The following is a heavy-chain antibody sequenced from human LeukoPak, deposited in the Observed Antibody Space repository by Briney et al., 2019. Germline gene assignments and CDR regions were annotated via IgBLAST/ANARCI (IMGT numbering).Heavy chain of an antibody. CDR3: ARDLPQLGYCSGGSCYNWYFDL. CDR2: IYHSGST. V-gene: IGHV4-4*02. J-gene: IGHJ2*01. D-gene: IGHD2-15*01. Sequence: SSETLSLTCAVSGGSISSSNWWSWVRQPPGKGLEWIGEIYHSGSTNYNPSLKSRVTISVDKSKNQFSLKLSSVTAADTAVYYCARDLPQLGYCSGGSCYNWYFDLWGRGTLVTVSS. CDR1: GGSISSSNW.